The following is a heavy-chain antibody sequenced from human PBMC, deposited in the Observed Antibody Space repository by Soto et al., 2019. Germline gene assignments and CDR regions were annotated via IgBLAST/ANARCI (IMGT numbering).Heavy chain of an antibody. CDR1: GGSISSYY. J-gene: IGHJ4*02. CDR3: ARVAPPIYWSGGSCYPFLDY. V-gene: IGHV4-59*01. CDR2: IYYSGST. Sequence: PSETLSLTCTVSGGSISSYYWSWIRQPPGKGLEWIGYIYYSGSTNYNPSPKSRVTISVDTSKNQFSLKLRSVTAADTAVYYCARVAPPIYWSGGSCYPFLDYWGQGTLVTVSS. D-gene: IGHD2-15*01.